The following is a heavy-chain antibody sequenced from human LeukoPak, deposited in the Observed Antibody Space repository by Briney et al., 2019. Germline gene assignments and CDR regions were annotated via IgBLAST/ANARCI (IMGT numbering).Heavy chain of an antibody. Sequence: GGSLRLSCVASGFTFSSYEMNWVRQAPGKGLEWVSYISSGGRIKYYADSVKGRFTISRDNAKNSLYLQMNSLRAKDTAVYYCARDEPGIAVDVGVYWGQGTLVTVSS. CDR3: ARDEPGIAVDVGVY. CDR1: GFTFSSYE. D-gene: IGHD6-19*01. V-gene: IGHV3-48*03. J-gene: IGHJ4*02. CDR2: ISSGGRIK.